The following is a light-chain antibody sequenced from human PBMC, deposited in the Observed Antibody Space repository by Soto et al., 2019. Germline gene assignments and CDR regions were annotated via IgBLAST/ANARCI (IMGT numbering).Light chain of an antibody. Sequence: EIVLTQSPATLSLSPGERATLSCRASQSVGSSLTWYQQKPGQAPRLLIYDASNRATGIPARFSGSGSGTDFTLTISSLEPEDFAVYHCQQRTNWRLTFGGGTKVEIK. V-gene: IGKV3-11*01. CDR1: QSVGSS. CDR3: QQRTNWRLT. J-gene: IGKJ4*01. CDR2: DAS.